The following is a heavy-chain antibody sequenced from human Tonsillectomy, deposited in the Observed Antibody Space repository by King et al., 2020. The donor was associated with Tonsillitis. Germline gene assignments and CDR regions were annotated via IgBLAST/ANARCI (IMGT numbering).Heavy chain of an antibody. D-gene: IGHD2-2*01. CDR3: AKDIRSSTSLTVFDI. V-gene: IGHV3-9*01. J-gene: IGHJ3*02. CDR2: ISWISGSI. Sequence: VQLVESGGGLVQPGRSLRLSCAASGFTFDDYSMHWVRQAPGKGLEWVSGISWISGSIGYADSVKGRFTISRDNAKNSLYLQMNSLRAEGTALYYCAKDIRSSTSLTVFDIWGQGTMVTVSS. CDR1: GFTFDDYS.